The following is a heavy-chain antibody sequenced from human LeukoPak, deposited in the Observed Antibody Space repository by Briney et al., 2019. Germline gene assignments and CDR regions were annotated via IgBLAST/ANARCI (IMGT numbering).Heavy chain of an antibody. D-gene: IGHD3-10*01. CDR2: INPNNGGT. J-gene: IGHJ4*02. CDR3: ARDGRGYYGSGSQWTFDY. Sequence: GASVKVSCKASGYTFTGYYMHWVRQAPGRGLEWMGCINPNNGGTNYAQKFQGRVTMTRDTSITTAYMELSRLRSDDTAVYYCARDGRGYYGSGSQWTFDYWGQGTLVTVSS. V-gene: IGHV1-2*02. CDR1: GYTFTGYY.